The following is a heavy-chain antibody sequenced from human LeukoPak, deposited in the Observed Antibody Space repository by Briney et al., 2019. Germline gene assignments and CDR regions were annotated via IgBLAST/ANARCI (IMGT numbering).Heavy chain of an antibody. Sequence: GSLRLSCGASGFTLSDSYMSWIRQAPGKGLEWVSYILMSTNYTSYAASVKGRFTISRDNAKNTLYLQMNSLRAEDTALYYCAKEGGTRGTFDVWGQGTMVTVSS. CDR3: AKEGGTRGTFDV. CDR1: GFTLSDSY. J-gene: IGHJ3*01. V-gene: IGHV3-11*05. D-gene: IGHD3/OR15-3a*01. CDR2: ILMSTNYT.